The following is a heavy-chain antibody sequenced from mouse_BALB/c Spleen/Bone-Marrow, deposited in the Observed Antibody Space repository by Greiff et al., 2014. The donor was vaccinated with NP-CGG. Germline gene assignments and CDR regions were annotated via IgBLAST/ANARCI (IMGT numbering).Heavy chain of an antibody. CDR1: GFSLTSYG. D-gene: IGHD1-2*01. Sequence: VNVVESGPGLVAPSQSLSITCTVSGFSLTSYGIHWVRQPPEKGLEWLGVIWAGGSTNYNSALMSRLSISKDNSKSQVFLKMNSLQTDDTAMYYCARDGGDYGYRFAYWGQGTLVTVSA. J-gene: IGHJ3*01. V-gene: IGHV2-9*02. CDR2: IWAGGST. CDR3: ARDGGDYGYRFAY.